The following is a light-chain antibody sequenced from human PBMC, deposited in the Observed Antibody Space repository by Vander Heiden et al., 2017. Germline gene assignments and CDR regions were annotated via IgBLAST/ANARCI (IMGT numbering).Light chain of an antibody. CDR3: QQYSSSPWT. V-gene: IGKV3-20*01. J-gene: IGKJ1*01. Sequence: EIVLTQSPGTLSSSLGERATLSCRASQSVSSNYLAWYQQKPGKAPRLLIYGASSRATGIPYRFSGSGSGTDFTLTISRLEPEDFAVYYCQQYSSSPWTFGRGTKVEIK. CDR2: GAS. CDR1: QSVSSNY.